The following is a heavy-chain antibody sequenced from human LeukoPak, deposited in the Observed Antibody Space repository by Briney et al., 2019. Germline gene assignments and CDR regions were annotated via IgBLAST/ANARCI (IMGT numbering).Heavy chain of an antibody. V-gene: IGHV4-39*01. CDR2: IYYSGST. Sequence: KPSETLSLTCTVSGGSISSSSYYWGWIRQPPGKGLEWIGRIYYSGSTYYNPSLKSRVTISVDTSKNQFSLKLSSVTAADTAVYYCARHPPNWGIKYFDLWGRGTLVTVSS. D-gene: IGHD7-27*01. J-gene: IGHJ2*01. CDR1: GGSISSSSYY. CDR3: ARHPPNWGIKYFDL.